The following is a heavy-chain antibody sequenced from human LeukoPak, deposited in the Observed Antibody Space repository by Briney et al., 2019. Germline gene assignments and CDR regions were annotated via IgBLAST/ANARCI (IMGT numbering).Heavy chain of an antibody. J-gene: IGHJ4*02. CDR2: IYFTGNT. CDR1: GGSISSDTYF. Sequence: PSETLSLTCTVSGGSISSDTYFWGWIRQPPGKGLEWIANIYFTGNTYCNPSLKSRATISVDTSKNQFSLTLSSVTAADTAVYYCASEAHRGGGFDSWGQGTQVTVSS. V-gene: IGHV4-39*01. D-gene: IGHD3-16*01. CDR3: ASEAHRGGGFDS.